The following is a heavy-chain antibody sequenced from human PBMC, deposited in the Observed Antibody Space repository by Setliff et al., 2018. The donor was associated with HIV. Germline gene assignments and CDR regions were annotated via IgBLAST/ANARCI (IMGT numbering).Heavy chain of an antibody. CDR1: GYTFTSYA. Sequence: ASVKVSCKASGYTFTSYAMHWVRQAPGQRLEWMGWINAGTGNTKYSQNFQGRVTFSSDTSASTAYHELSSLRSEDTAVYYCARTVNDYGDYYFDYWGQGTLVTVSS. CDR2: INAGTGNT. J-gene: IGHJ4*02. D-gene: IGHD4-17*01. CDR3: ARTVNDYGDYYFDY. V-gene: IGHV1-3*01.